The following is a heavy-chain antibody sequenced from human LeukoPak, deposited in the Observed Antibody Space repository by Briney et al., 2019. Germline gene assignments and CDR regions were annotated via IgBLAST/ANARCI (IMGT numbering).Heavy chain of an antibody. J-gene: IGHJ4*02. CDR2: ISYDGSDK. CDR3: ARGASHCTSGTCYKMPDY. V-gene: IGHV3-30*04. CDR1: GFTFSNYG. Sequence: TGRSLRLSCAASGFTFSNYGLHWVRQAPGKGLEWVAFISYDGSDKYYADSVKGRFTISRDNSKNTLYLQMNSLRPEDTAMHYCARGASHCTSGTCYKMPDYWGQGTLVTVSS. D-gene: IGHD2-15*01.